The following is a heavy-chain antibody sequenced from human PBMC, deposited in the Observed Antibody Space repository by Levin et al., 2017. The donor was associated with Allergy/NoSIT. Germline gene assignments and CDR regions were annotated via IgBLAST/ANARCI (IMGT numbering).Heavy chain of an antibody. V-gene: IGHV1-2*02. CDR3: ARDFSYEVGAADY. D-gene: IGHD1-26*01. CDR2: INPNSGGT. J-gene: IGHJ4*02. CDR1: GYTFTGYY. Sequence: PGESLKISCKASGYTFTGYYMHWVRQAPGQGLEWMGWINPNSGGTNYAQKFQGRVTMTRDTSISTAYMELSRLRSDDTAVYYCARDFSYEVGAADYWGQGTLVTVSS.